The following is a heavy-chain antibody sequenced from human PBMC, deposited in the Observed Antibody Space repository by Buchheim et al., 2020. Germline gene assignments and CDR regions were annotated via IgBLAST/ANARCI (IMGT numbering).Heavy chain of an antibody. CDR3: AKEGYSSGWFSPANYYYYYMDV. Sequence: QVQLVESGGGLVKPGGSLRLSCAASGFTFSDYYMSWIRQAPGKGLEWVSYISSSSSYTNYADSVKGRFTISRDNAKNTLYLQMNSLRAEDTAVYYCAKEGYSSGWFSPANYYYYYMDVWGKGTT. D-gene: IGHD6-19*01. CDR2: ISSSSSYT. CDR1: GFTFSDYY. V-gene: IGHV3-11*05. J-gene: IGHJ6*03.